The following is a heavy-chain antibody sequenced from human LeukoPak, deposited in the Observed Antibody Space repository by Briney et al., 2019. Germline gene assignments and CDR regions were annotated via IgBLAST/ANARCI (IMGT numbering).Heavy chain of an antibody. CDR2: ISYDGSNK. CDR3: ARDSKSIRSGWSWLFDY. J-gene: IGHJ4*02. V-gene: IGHV3-30-3*01. CDR1: GFTFSSYA. Sequence: GGSLRLSCAASGFTFSSYAIHWVRQAPGKGLEWVAVISYDGSNKYYTDSVKGRFTISRDNSKNTLYLQMNSLKPEDTAVCYCARDSKSIRSGWSWLFDYWGQGTLVTVSS. D-gene: IGHD6-19*01.